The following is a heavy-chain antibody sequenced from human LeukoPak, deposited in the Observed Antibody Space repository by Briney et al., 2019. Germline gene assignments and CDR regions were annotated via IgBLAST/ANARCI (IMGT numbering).Heavy chain of an antibody. D-gene: IGHD2-21*02. Sequence: GGSLRLSCAASGFTFDDYAMHWVRQAPGKGLEWVSGISWNSGSIGYADSVKGRFTISRDNAKNSLYLQMNSLRAVDTAVYYCARGPATELDYWGQGTLVTVSS. V-gene: IGHV3-9*01. CDR2: ISWNSGSI. CDR1: GFTFDDYA. J-gene: IGHJ4*02. CDR3: ARGPATELDY.